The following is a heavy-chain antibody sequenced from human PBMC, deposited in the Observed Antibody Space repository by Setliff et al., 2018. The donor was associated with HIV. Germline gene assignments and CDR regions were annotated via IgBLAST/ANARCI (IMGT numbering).Heavy chain of an antibody. CDR2: IYYDGSTE. CDR1: GFTFSSYT. J-gene: IGHJ4*02. V-gene: IGHV3-33*06. CDR3: AKGIQLWPFDY. D-gene: IGHD5-18*01. Sequence: GGSLRLSCAVSGFTFSSYTMDWVRQAPGKGLEWVALIYYDGSTEYYADSVKGRFTISRDNSKNTLYLQMNSLRVEDTAVYYCAKGIQLWPFDYWGQGTLVTVSS.